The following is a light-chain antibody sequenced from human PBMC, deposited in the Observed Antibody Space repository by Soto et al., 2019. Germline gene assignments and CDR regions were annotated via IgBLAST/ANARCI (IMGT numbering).Light chain of an antibody. Sequence: DIQMTQSPSSLSASVGDKVTITCRASQGIRNDLGWYQQKPGKAPKRLIFAASILQRVVPSRFSGNGSGTEFTLTISSLHPEDFATYYGLQHNSYPRVTFGGGTKVEIK. CDR2: AAS. V-gene: IGKV1-17*01. CDR1: QGIRND. J-gene: IGKJ4*01. CDR3: LQHNSYPRVT.